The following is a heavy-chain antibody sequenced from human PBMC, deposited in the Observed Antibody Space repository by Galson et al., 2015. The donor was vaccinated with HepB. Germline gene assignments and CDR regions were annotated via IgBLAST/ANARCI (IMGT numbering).Heavy chain of an antibody. CDR3: ASTNMGAFDV. CDR1: GYTFTSYA. D-gene: IGHD2/OR15-2a*01. V-gene: IGHV1-3*04. Sequence: SVKVSCKASGYTFTSYAMHWVRQAPGQSLEWMGWINTGNGKTKYSQKFQGRVTITRDTPATTGYMDLSRLKSEDTAVYYCASTNMGAFDVWGQGTMVTVSS. J-gene: IGHJ3*01. CDR2: INTGNGKT.